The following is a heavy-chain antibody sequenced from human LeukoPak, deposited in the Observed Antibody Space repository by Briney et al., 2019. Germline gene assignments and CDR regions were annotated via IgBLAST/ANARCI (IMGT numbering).Heavy chain of an antibody. V-gene: IGHV1-18*01. J-gene: IGHJ4*02. CDR1: GYTFTSYG. D-gene: IGHD3-9*01. CDR3: ARESDYDILTDYYTAPLDY. CDR2: ISAYNGNT. Sequence: ASVKVSCKASGYTFTSYGISWVRQDPGPGMEWMGWISAYNGNTNYAQKLQGRVTMTTDTSTSTAYIELRSLRSDDTAVYYCARESDYDILTDYYTAPLDYWGQGTLVTDSP.